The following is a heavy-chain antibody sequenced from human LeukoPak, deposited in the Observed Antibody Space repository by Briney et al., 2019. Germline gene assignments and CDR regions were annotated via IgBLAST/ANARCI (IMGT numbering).Heavy chain of an antibody. Sequence: GGSLRLSCAASGFTFSTYNMNWVRRTPGKGLEWLSSITTSSSYKFYADSVRGRFTISRDNAENSLYLQMNSLRDEDTAVYYCARDGIAVAGYYYYYYMDVWGKGTTVTISS. J-gene: IGHJ6*03. CDR3: ARDGIAVAGYYYYYYMDV. D-gene: IGHD6-19*01. CDR1: GFTFSTYN. V-gene: IGHV3-21*01. CDR2: ITTSSSYK.